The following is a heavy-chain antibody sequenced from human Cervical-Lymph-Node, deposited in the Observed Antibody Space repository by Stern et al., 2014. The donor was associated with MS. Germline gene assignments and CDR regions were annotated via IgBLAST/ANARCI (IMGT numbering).Heavy chain of an antibody. V-gene: IGHV2-70*01. Sequence: QVTLREYGPALVKPTQTLTLTCTFSGFSLSTTGMCLSWIRQPPGKALEWLALLDWDGDKYYSTALKTRLTISKDPSKNQVVLTMTNMAPLDTATYFCVRAREGYYFDYWGQGIPVTVSS. CDR3: VRAREGYYFDY. CDR1: GFSLSTTGMC. J-gene: IGHJ4*02. CDR2: LDWDGDK. D-gene: IGHD2-21*01.